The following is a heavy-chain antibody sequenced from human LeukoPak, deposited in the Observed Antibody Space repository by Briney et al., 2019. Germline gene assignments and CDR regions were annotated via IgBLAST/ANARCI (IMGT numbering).Heavy chain of an antibody. Sequence: RTSETLSLTCTVSGGSISSSSYYWGWIRQPPGKGLEWIGSIYYSGSTYYNPSLKSRVTISVDTSKNQFSLKLSSVTAADTAVYYCARGVVITTNWFDPWGQGTLVTVSS. J-gene: IGHJ5*02. D-gene: IGHD3-22*01. CDR2: IYYSGST. CDR3: ARGVVITTNWFDP. V-gene: IGHV4-39*07. CDR1: GGSISSSSYY.